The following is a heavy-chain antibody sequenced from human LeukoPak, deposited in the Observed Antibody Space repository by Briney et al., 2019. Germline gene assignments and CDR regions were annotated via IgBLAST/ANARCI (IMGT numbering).Heavy chain of an antibody. V-gene: IGHV4-59*01. Sequence: SETLSLTCTVSGGSISSYYWSWIRQPPGKGLEWIGYIYYSGSTNYNPSLKSRVTISVDTSKNQFSLKLSSVTAADTAVYYCARALNAKDYMDVWGKGTTVTVSS. J-gene: IGHJ6*03. CDR1: GGSISSYY. CDR3: ARALNAKDYMDV. D-gene: IGHD4/OR15-4a*01. CDR2: IYYSGST.